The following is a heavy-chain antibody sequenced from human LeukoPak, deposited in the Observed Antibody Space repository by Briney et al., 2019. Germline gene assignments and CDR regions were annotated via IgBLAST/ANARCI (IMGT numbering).Heavy chain of an antibody. CDR1: GFTFSSYA. CDR3: ARASFYDFWSGFNWFDP. D-gene: IGHD3-3*01. Sequence: PGGSLRLSCAASGFTFSSYAMSWVRQAPGKGLEWVSAISGSGGSTYYADSVKGRFTISRDNSKNTLYLQMNSLRAGDTAVYYCARASFYDFWSGFNWFDPWGQGTLVTVSS. CDR2: ISGSGGST. J-gene: IGHJ5*02. V-gene: IGHV3-23*01.